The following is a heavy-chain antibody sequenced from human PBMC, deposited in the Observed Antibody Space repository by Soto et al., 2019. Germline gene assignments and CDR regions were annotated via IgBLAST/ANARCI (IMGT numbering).Heavy chain of an antibody. CDR2: INPSGGST. Sequence: ASVKVSCKASGYTFTSYYMHWVRQAPGQGLEWMGIINPSGGSTSYAQKFQGRVTMTRDTSTSTVYMELSSLRSEDTAVYYCARGLRLRDDYGDYEAYYYYMDVWGKGTTVTVSS. CDR1: GYTFTSYY. D-gene: IGHD4-17*01. J-gene: IGHJ6*03. V-gene: IGHV1-46*03. CDR3: ARGLRLRDDYGDYEAYYYYMDV.